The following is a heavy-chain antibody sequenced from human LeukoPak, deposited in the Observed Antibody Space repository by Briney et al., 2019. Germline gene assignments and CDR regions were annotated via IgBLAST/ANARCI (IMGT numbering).Heavy chain of an antibody. CDR2: INHSGST. D-gene: IGHD2-2*01. V-gene: IGHV4-34*01. Sequence: SETLSLTCAVYGGSFSGYYWSWIRQPPGKGREWIGEINHSGSTNYNPSLKSRATISVDTSKTQFSLKLSSVTAADRAVYYCARVVPAVIFFRGRWFDPWGQGTLVTVSS. CDR3: ARVVPAVIFFRGRWFDP. CDR1: GGSFSGYY. J-gene: IGHJ5*02.